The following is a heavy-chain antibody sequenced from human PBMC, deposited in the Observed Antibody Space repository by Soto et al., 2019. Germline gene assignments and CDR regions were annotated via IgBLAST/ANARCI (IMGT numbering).Heavy chain of an antibody. CDR1: GFTFSSYG. CDR3: ARDESLYSSDWCDY. Sequence: QVQLVESGGGVVQPGRSLRLSCAASGFTFSSYGMHWVRQAPGKGLEWVAVIWYDGSNKYYADSVKGRFTISRDNSKNTLYLQMKRLRSAHTAVYYCARDESLYSSDWCDYCGQGTLVTLSS. CDR2: IWYDGSNK. D-gene: IGHD6-19*01. V-gene: IGHV3-33*01. J-gene: IGHJ4*02.